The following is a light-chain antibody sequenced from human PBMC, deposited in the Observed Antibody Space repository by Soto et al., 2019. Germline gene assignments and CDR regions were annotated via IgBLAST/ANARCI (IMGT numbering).Light chain of an antibody. CDR3: LKYNSYPRT. J-gene: IGKJ1*01. V-gene: IGKV1-17*01. CDR1: QGVTND. CDR2: AAS. Sequence: DIQMTQSPSSLSASVGDRVTITCRASQGVTNDLGWYQQKPGKAPNRLIYAASSLQSGVPSRFSGSGSGTEFTLTISSLQPEDFANYYCLKYNSYPRTFGQGNKVEIK.